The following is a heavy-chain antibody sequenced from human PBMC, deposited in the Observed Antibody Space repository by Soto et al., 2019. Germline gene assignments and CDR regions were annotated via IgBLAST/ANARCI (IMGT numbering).Heavy chain of an antibody. CDR3: ARGGYCSRTSCFDYYYYYGMDV. Sequence: SQALSLTCAISGDSVSSNSTAWNWIRQSPSRGLEWLGRTYYRSKWYNDYAVSVKSRITINPDTSKNQLSLQLNSVTPEDTAVYYCARGGYCSRTSCFDYYYYYGMDVRGQGTTVTV. CDR2: TYYRSKWYN. V-gene: IGHV6-1*01. J-gene: IGHJ6*02. CDR1: GDSVSSNSTA. D-gene: IGHD2-2*03.